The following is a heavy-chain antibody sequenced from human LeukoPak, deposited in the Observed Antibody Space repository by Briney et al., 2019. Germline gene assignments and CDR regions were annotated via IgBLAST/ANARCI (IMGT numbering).Heavy chain of an antibody. D-gene: IGHD3-3*01. CDR3: ARFKPVSRNTIFGVVISNYXXMDX. CDR1: GFTFSSYS. Sequence: GGSLRLSCAASGFTFSSYSMNWVRQAPGKGLEWVSSISSSSSYIYYADSVKGRFTISRDNAKNSLYLQMNSLRAEDTAVYYCARFKPVSRNTIFGVVISNYXXMDXXXKXXTVTV. V-gene: IGHV3-21*01. J-gene: IGHJ6*03. CDR2: ISSSSSYI.